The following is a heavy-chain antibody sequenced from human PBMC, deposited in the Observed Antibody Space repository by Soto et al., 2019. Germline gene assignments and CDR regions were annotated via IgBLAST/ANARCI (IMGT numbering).Heavy chain of an antibody. CDR3: ARAGPSSSLDF. Sequence: QVQLQQSGPGLVKPSQTLSLTCAISGDSVSSSSAAWHWIRQSPSRGLERLGRTYYRSKWYNDYAVSVQSRLTVNPDTSKNQLSLQLNSVTPEDTAVYYCARAGPSSSLDFWGQGTLVTVSS. J-gene: IGHJ4*02. V-gene: IGHV6-1*01. D-gene: IGHD3-10*01. CDR2: TYYRSKWYN. CDR1: GDSVSSSSAA.